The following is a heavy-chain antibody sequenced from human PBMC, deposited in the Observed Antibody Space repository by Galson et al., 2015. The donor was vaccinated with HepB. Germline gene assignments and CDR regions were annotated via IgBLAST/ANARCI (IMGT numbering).Heavy chain of an antibody. CDR2: IIPILGIA. J-gene: IGHJ4*02. V-gene: IGHV1-69*04. CDR1: GGTFSSYT. Sequence: SVKVSCKASGGTFSSYTISWVRQTPGQGLEWMGRIIPILGIANYAQKFQGRVTITADKSTSTAYMELSSLRSEDTAVYYCARDDLKGYSGYDTDYYFDYWGQGTLVTVSS. D-gene: IGHD5-12*01. CDR3: ARDDLKGYSGYDTDYYFDY.